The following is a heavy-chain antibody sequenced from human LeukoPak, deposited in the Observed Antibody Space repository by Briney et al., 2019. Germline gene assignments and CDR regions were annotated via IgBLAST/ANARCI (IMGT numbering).Heavy chain of an antibody. CDR3: ARTRLSSGTYGA. D-gene: IGHD3-10*02. V-gene: IGHV1-69*13. J-gene: IGHJ4*02. CDR2: IIPIFGTA. Sequence: SVKVSCKASGGTFSSYAISWVRQAPGQGLEWMGGIIPIFGTANYAQKFQGRVTITADESTSTAYMELRSLRSDDTAVYYCARTRLSSGTYGAWGQGTLVTVSS. CDR1: GGTFSSYA.